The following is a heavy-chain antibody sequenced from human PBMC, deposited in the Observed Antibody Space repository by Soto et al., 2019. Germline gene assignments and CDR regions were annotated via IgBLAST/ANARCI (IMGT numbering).Heavy chain of an antibody. J-gene: IGHJ6*03. D-gene: IGHD5-18*01. CDR1: GFTFDDYA. Sequence: PVGSLRLSCAASGFTFDDYAMHWVRQAPGKGLEWVSGISWNSGSIGYADSVKGRFTISRDNAKNSLYLQMNSLRAEDTALYYCAKGTGYRYGYKDYYYMDVWGKGTTVTVSS. CDR3: AKGTGYRYGYKDYYYMDV. CDR2: ISWNSGSI. V-gene: IGHV3-9*01.